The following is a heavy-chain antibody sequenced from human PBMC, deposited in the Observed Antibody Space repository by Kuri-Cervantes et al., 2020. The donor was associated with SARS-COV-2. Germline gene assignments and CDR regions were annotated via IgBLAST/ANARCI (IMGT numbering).Heavy chain of an antibody. Sequence: ASVKVSCKASGYTFTSYYMHWVRQAPGQGLEWMGIINPSGGSTSYAQKFQGRVTMTRDTSTSTVYMELSSLRSEDTAVYYCARGPGRSYYYYYGMDVWGQGTTVTVSS. CDR2: INPSGGST. D-gene: IGHD1-1*01. CDR3: ARGPGRSYYYYYGMDV. J-gene: IGHJ6*02. CDR1: GYTFTSYY. V-gene: IGHV1-46*01.